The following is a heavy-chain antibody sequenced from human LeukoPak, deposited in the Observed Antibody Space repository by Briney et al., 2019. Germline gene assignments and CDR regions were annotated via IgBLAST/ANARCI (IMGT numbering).Heavy chain of an antibody. V-gene: IGHV4-34*01. CDR1: GGSFSGYY. CDR2: INHSGST. Sequence: PSETLSLTCAVYGGSFSGYYWSWIRQPPGKGLEWIGEINHSGSTNYNPSLKSRVTISVDTSKNQFSLKLSSVTAADTAVYYCARGNYYDSSGNYYYYYVDVWGKGTTVTVSS. D-gene: IGHD3-22*01. CDR3: ARGNYYDSSGNYYYYYVDV. J-gene: IGHJ6*03.